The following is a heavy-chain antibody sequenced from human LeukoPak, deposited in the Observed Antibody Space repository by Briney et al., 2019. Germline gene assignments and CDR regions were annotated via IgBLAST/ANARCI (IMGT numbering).Heavy chain of an antibody. CDR1: GYTFTSYD. V-gene: IGHV1-8*01. J-gene: IGHJ6*03. CDR2: MNPNSGNT. CDR3: ARGRVAARPRYYYYYYMDV. D-gene: IGHD6-6*01. Sequence: ASVKVSCKASGYTFTSYDINWVRQATGQGLECMGWMNPNSGNTGYAQKFQGRVTMTRNTSISTAYMELSSLRSEDTAVYYCARGRVAARPRYYYYYYMDVWGKGTTVTVSS.